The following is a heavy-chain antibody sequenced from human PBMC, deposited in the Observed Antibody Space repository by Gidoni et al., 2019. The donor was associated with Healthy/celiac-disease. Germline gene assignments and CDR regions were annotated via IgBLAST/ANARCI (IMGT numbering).Heavy chain of an antibody. Sequence: EVQLLESGGGLVQPGGSLSLSCSASGFPFGSYSRTWVRQAPGKGLEWVAIMRCSGGSTYYADSVKGRLTISRDNSKNTLYLQMNSLRAEDTAVYYCAKDRERGPYSSGWYAVDYWGQGTLVTVSS. CDR1: GFPFGSYS. CDR2: MRCSGGST. V-gene: IGHV3-23*01. J-gene: IGHJ4*02. D-gene: IGHD6-19*01. CDR3: AKDRERGPYSSGWYAVDY.